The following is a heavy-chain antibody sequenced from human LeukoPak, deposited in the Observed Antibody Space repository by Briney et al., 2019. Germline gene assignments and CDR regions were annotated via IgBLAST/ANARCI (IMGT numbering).Heavy chain of an antibody. Sequence: SETLSLTCTVSGGSISSSSYYWGWIRQPPGKGLEWIGSIYYSGSTYYNPSLKSRVTISVDTSKNQFSLKLSSVTAADTAVYYCARVYSKRPGYYYYYMDVWGKGTTVTVSS. CDR2: IYYSGST. D-gene: IGHD4-11*01. CDR1: GGSISSSSYY. V-gene: IGHV4-39*07. CDR3: ARVYSKRPGYYYYYMDV. J-gene: IGHJ6*03.